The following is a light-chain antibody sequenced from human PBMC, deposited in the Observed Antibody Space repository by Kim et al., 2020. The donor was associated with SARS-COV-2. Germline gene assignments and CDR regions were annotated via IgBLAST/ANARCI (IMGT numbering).Light chain of an antibody. Sequence: EIVLTQSPGTLSLSPGEGATLSCRTSQSVSSSYLAWYQQKPDQAPRLLIYGASSRATGIPDRFSGSGSGTDFTLTISRLEPEEFAVYYCQQYGSSPSTFGPGTKVD. CDR2: GAS. CDR3: QQYGSSPST. J-gene: IGKJ3*01. V-gene: IGKV3-20*01. CDR1: QSVSSSY.